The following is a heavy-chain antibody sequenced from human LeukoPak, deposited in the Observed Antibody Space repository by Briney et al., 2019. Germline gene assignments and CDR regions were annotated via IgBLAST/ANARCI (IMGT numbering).Heavy chain of an antibody. V-gene: IGHV3-48*04. CDR1: GFTFSSYS. CDR2: ISSSSSTI. Sequence: GGSLRLSCAASGFTFSSYSMNWVRQGPGKGLEWVSYISSSSSTIYYADSVKGRFTISRDNAKNSLYLQMNSLRAEDTAVYYCARDRAAVPAAIGAFDIWGQGTMVTVSS. CDR3: ARDRAAVPAAIGAFDI. J-gene: IGHJ3*02. D-gene: IGHD2-2*02.